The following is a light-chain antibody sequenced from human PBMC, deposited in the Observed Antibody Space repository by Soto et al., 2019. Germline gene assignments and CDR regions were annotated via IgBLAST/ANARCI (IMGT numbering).Light chain of an antibody. Sequence: QSALTQPPSASGSPGQSVTISCTGTSTDVGSYNYVSWYQQNPGKAPKVMIYEVSKRPSGVPDRFSGSKAGNTASLIVSGLQAEDEADYYCSSYAGSNNVVFGGGTKVTVL. V-gene: IGLV2-8*01. J-gene: IGLJ2*01. CDR2: EVS. CDR1: STDVGSYNY. CDR3: SSYAGSNNVV.